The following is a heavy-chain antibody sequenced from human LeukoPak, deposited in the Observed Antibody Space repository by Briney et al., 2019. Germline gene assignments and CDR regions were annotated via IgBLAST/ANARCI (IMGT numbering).Heavy chain of an antibody. Sequence: PWETLSLTCTVSGGSISSSSYYWGWIRQPPGKGLEWIGSIYYSGSTYYNPSLQRRVTISEDTSKNQFSLKLSSVTAADTAVYYCAGITIFGVVLYWGQGTLVTVSS. D-gene: IGHD3-3*01. CDR1: GGSISSSSYY. CDR3: AGITIFGVVLY. V-gene: IGHV4-39*01. CDR2: IYYSGST. J-gene: IGHJ4*02.